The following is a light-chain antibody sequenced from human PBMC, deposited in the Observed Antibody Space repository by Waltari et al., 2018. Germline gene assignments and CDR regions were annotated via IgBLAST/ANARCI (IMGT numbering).Light chain of an antibody. CDR1: SSDVGAYDH. J-gene: IGLJ3*02. CDR3: VSHGGANNFWV. V-gene: IGLV2-8*01. Sequence: QSALTQPPSASGSPGQSVTISCTGTSSDVGAYDHVSWYQQHPHKAPKLLIYEVNRRPAGVPDRFSGSKAGNTAALTVSGLQADEEAHYYCVSHGGANNFWVFGGGTMLTVL. CDR2: EVN.